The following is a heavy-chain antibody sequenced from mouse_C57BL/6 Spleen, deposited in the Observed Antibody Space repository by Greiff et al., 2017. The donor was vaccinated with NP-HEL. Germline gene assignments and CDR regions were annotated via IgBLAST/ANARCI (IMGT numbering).Heavy chain of an antibody. V-gene: IGHV14-4*01. D-gene: IGHD3-3*01. CDR3: TSRGRGVDY. Sequence: EVQLQQSGAELVRPGASVKLSCTASGFNIKDDYMHWVKQRPEQGLEWIGWIDPENGDTEYASKFQGKATITADTSSHTAYLQLSSLTSEDTAVYYCTSRGRGVDYWGQGTTLTVSS. CDR2: IDPENGDT. J-gene: IGHJ2*01. CDR1: GFNIKDDY.